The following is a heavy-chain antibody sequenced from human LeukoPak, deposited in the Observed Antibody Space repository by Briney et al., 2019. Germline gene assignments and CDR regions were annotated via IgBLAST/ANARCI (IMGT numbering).Heavy chain of an antibody. J-gene: IGHJ5*02. Sequence: GGSLRLSCAASGFTFSSYAMSCVCQAPGKGLGWVSAISGSGGSTYYADSVKGRFTISRDNSKNTLYLQMNSLRAEDTAVYYCAKKTTVTSWFDPWGQGTLVTVSS. V-gene: IGHV3-23*01. CDR1: GFTFSSYA. CDR2: ISGSGGST. CDR3: AKKTTVTSWFDP. D-gene: IGHD4-11*01.